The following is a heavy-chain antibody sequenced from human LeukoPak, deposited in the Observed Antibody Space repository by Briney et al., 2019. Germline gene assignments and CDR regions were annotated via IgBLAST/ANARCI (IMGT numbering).Heavy chain of an antibody. Sequence: GGSLRLSCAASGFTFGSHAMSWVRQAPGKGLEWVSGISGSGGITYFAGSVKGRFTISRDNSKDSLYLQMNSLRAEDTAVYYCAKGARPTGTHYYFDYWGQGTLVTVSS. V-gene: IGHV3-23*01. D-gene: IGHD1/OR15-1a*01. CDR2: ISGSGGIT. CDR1: GFTFGSHA. J-gene: IGHJ4*02. CDR3: AKGARPTGTHYYFDY.